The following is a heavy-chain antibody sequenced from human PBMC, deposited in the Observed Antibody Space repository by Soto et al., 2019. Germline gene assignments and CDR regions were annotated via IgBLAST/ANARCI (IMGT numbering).Heavy chain of an antibody. D-gene: IGHD3-22*01. Sequence: SETLSLTCAVYGGSFSGYYWGWIRQPPGKGLEWIGEINHSGSTNYNPSLKSRVTISVDTSKNQFSLKLSSVTAADTAVYYCAQYYYDSSGYPTDHDAFDIWGQGTMVTVSS. CDR2: INHSGST. CDR3: AQYYYDSSGYPTDHDAFDI. J-gene: IGHJ3*02. CDR1: GGSFSGYY. V-gene: IGHV4-34*01.